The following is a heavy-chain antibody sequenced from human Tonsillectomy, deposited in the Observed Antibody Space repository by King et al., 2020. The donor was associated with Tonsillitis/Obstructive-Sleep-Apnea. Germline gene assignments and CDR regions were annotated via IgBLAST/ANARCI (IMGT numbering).Heavy chain of an antibody. Sequence: QLVQSGAEVKKPGESLKISCKGSGYSFTSYWIGWVRQMPGKGLEWTGIIYPGDSDTRYSPSFQGQVTISADKSISTAYLQWSSLKASDTAIYYCALVRGGYGPPNLVDYWGQGTLVTVSS. CDR2: IYPGDSDT. J-gene: IGHJ4*02. D-gene: IGHD3-16*01. V-gene: IGHV5-51*01. CDR1: GYSFTSYW. CDR3: ALVRGGYGPPNLVDY.